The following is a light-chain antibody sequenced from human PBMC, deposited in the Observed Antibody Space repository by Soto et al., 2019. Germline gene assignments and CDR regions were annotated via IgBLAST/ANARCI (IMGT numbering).Light chain of an antibody. V-gene: IGLV2-8*01. Sequence: SALTQPPSASGSPGQSVTISCTGTSSDVGGYNYVSWYQQHPGKAPKLMIYEVSKRPSGVPDRFSGSKSGNTASLTVSGLQAEDEADYYCSSYAGSNNPPYVFGTGTKLTVL. CDR3: SSYAGSNNPPYV. CDR2: EVS. CDR1: SSDVGGYNY. J-gene: IGLJ1*01.